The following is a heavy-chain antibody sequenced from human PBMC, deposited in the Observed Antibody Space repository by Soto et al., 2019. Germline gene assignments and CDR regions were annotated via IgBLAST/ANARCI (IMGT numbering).Heavy chain of an antibody. V-gene: IGHV3-30-3*01. J-gene: IGHJ2*01. Sequence: QVQLVESGGGVVQPGRSLRLSCAASGFTFSSYAMHWVRQAPAKALEWVAVISYDGSNKYYTDSVKGRFTISRDNSEKTLHLQVRSLRAEHTPLYYCARPLRRDDHNWRDFDLWGRGALITVSS. CDR2: ISYDGSNK. CDR3: ARPLRRDDHNWRDFDL. CDR1: GFTFSSYA.